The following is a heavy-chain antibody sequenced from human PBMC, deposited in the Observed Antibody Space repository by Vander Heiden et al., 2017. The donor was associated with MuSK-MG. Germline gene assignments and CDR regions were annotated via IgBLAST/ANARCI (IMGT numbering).Heavy chain of an antibody. Sequence: EVQLVESGGGLVQPGESLRLPCADSGFTFSRYRMNWLRQAPGQGLESVSYIRTCSSTIYDAESVKGRVTISRDNAKNSLYLEMNSLRAEDTAVYYCARGGCYFIYWGQGTLVTVSS. V-gene: IGHV3-48*01. CDR3: ARGGCYFIY. CDR1: GFTFSRYR. J-gene: IGHJ4*02. CDR2: IRTCSSTI.